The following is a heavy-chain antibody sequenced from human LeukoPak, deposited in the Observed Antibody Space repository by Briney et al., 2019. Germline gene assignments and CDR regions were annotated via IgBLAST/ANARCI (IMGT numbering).Heavy chain of an antibody. J-gene: IGHJ4*02. CDR3: AKAEARLLYYYFDY. D-gene: IGHD2-21*01. Sequence: PGGSLRLSCAAFGFTFSSYGMHWVRQAPGKGLEWVSAISGSGGSTYYADSVKGRFTISRDNSKNTLYLQMNSLRAEDTAVYYCAKAEARLLYYYFDYWGQGTLVTVSS. V-gene: IGHV3-23*01. CDR1: GFTFSSYG. CDR2: ISGSGGST.